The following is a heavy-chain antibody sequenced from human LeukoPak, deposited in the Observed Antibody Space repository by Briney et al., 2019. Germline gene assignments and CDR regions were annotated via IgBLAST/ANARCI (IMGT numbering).Heavy chain of an antibody. J-gene: IGHJ4*02. Sequence: ASVKVSCKVSGYTLTELSMHWVRQAPGKGLEWMGGFDPEDGEAVYAQKFQGRVTMTEDTSTDTVYMELSSLRSEDTAVYYCATGLPYNGYDLPFDYWGQGTLVTVSA. V-gene: IGHV1-24*01. D-gene: IGHD5-12*01. CDR2: FDPEDGEA. CDR1: GYTLTELS. CDR3: ATGLPYNGYDLPFDY.